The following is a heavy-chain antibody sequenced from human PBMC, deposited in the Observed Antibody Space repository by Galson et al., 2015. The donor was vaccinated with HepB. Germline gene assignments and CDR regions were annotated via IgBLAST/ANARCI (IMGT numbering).Heavy chain of an antibody. CDR3: ARVQLWSETHNYYGMDV. J-gene: IGHJ6*02. Sequence: SLRLSCAASGFTFSDYCMSWIRQAPGKGLEWLSYISGSGSYTDYVDSVKGRFTISRDNAKNSLYVQMSSLRAEDTAVYYCARVQLWSETHNYYGMDVWGQGTTVTVSS. CDR2: ISGSGSYT. V-gene: IGHV3-11*05. D-gene: IGHD5-18*01. CDR1: GFTFSDYC.